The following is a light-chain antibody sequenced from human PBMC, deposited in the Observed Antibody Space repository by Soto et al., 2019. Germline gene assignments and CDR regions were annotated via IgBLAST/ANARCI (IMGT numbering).Light chain of an antibody. J-gene: IGLJ3*02. CDR2: GNS. CDR1: SSNIGAGFD. V-gene: IGLV1-40*01. Sequence: QSVLTQPPSVSGAPGQRVTISCTGSSSNIGAGFDVHWYHQIAGTAPKLLIYGNSNRPSGVPDRFSGSKSGTSASLAIGGLRSEDEADYYCAAWDDSLSGGVFGGGTKLTVL. CDR3: AAWDDSLSGGV.